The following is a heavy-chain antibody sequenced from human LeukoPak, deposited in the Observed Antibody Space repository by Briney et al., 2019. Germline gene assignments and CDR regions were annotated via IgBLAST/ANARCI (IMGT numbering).Heavy chain of an antibody. CDR3: ARDARGGSYGVSDY. D-gene: IGHD1-26*01. CDR1: GYTFTSYG. CDR2: ISAYNGNT. Sequence: ASVKVSRKASGYTFTSYGISWVRQAPGQGLEWMGWISAYNGNTNYAQKLQGRVTMTTDTSTSTAYMELRSLRSDDTAVYYRARDARGGSYGVSDYWGQGTLVTVSS. V-gene: IGHV1-18*01. J-gene: IGHJ4*02.